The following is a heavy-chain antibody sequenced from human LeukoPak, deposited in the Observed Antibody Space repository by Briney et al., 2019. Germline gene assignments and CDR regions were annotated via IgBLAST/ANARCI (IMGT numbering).Heavy chain of an antibody. J-gene: IGHJ4*02. D-gene: IGHD2-2*02. Sequence: SETLSLTCAVYGGSFSGYYWSWIRQPPGKGLEWIGEINHSGSTNYNPSLKSRVTISVDTSKNQFSQKLSSVTAADTAVYYCASGGVVPAAIPFDYWGQGTLVTVSS. V-gene: IGHV4-34*01. CDR2: INHSGST. CDR3: ASGGVVPAAIPFDY. CDR1: GGSFSGYY.